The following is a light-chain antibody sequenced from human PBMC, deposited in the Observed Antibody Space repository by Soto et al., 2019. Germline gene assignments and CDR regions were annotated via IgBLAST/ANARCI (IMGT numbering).Light chain of an antibody. V-gene: IGLV1-40*01. J-gene: IGLJ2*01. CDR2: GNS. CDR1: SSNIGAGYD. Sequence: QAVVTQPPSVSGAPGQRVTISCTGSSSNIGAGYDVHWYQQLPGTAPKLLIYGNSNRPSGFPDRFSGSKSGTSASLAITGLQAEDEADYYCQSYDSSLSAYVVFGGGTKLTVL. CDR3: QSYDSSLSAYVV.